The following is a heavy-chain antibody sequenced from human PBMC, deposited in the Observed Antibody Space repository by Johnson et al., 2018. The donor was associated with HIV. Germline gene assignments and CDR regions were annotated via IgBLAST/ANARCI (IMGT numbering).Heavy chain of an antibody. CDR2: IRYDESNK. V-gene: IGHV3-30*02. Sequence: QVQLVESGGGVVQPGGSLRLSCAASGFTFSSYGMHWVRQAPGKGLEWVAFIRYDESNKYYADSVKGRFTISRDNSKNTLYLQMNSLRAEHTAVYYCAKDRDYYGSGLIWGQGTMVTVSS. J-gene: IGHJ3*02. D-gene: IGHD3-10*01. CDR3: AKDRDYYGSGLI. CDR1: GFTFSSYG.